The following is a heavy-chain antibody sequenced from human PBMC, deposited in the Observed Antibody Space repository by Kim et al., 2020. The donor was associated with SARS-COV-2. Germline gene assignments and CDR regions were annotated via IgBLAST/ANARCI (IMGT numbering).Heavy chain of an antibody. CDR3: ARDRGGPNYYYDSSGYEGPLDY. CDR1: GYTFTSYA. D-gene: IGHD3-22*01. J-gene: IGHJ4*02. V-gene: IGHV1-3*01. CDR2: INAGNGNT. Sequence: ASVKVSCKASGYTFTSYAMHWVRQAPGQRLEWMGWINAGNGNTKYSQKFQGRVTITRDTSASTAYMELSSLRSEDTAVYYCARDRGGPNYYYDSSGYEGPLDYWGQGTLVTVSS.